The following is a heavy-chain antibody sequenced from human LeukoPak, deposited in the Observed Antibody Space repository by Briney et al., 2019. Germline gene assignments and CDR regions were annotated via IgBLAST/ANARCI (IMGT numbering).Heavy chain of an antibody. CDR3: ARPGRGYNSDYFDS. J-gene: IGHJ4*02. V-gene: IGHV3-23*01. CDR2: ISGSGGST. D-gene: IGHD5-18*01. Sequence: GGSLRLSCAASGFTFSSYAMSWVRQAPGKGLEWVSAISGSGGSTYYADSVKGRFTISRDNSKKTLYLQMNNLRTADTAVYYCARPGRGYNSDYFDSWGQGILVTVSS. CDR1: GFTFSSYA.